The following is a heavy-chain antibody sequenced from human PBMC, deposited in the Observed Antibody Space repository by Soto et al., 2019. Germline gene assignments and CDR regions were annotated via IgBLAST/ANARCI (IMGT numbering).Heavy chain of an antibody. D-gene: IGHD1-7*01. CDR2: IYYSGST. J-gene: IGHJ3*02. CDR3: ARNYGHAFDI. V-gene: IGHV4-59*11. CDR1: GGSITSPY. Sequence: SETLSLTCTVSGGSITSPYWSWIRQPPGKGLEWIGYIYYSGSTNYNPSLKSRVTISVDTSKNQFSLKLSSVTAADTAVYYCARNYGHAFDIWGQGTMVT.